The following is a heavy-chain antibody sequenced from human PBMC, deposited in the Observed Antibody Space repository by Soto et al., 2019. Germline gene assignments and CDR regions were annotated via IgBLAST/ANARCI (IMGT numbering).Heavy chain of an antibody. V-gene: IGHV3-7*03. CDR1: GFTFSSYW. CDR3: ARGAGWESDY. D-gene: IGHD1-26*01. J-gene: IGHJ4*02. Sequence: EVHLVESGGGLVQPGGSLRLSCAASGFTFSSYWMSWVRQAPGMGLEWLAIIKKDGSETHYVDAVKGRFTISRDNAKNSLFLQMNSLRADDTAVYSCARGAGWESDYWGQGTLVTVSS. CDR2: IKKDGSET.